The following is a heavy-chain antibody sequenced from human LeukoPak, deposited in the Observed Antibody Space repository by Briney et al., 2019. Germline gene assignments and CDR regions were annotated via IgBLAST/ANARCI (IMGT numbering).Heavy chain of an antibody. Sequence: ASVRLSCTASGYTFTSYDINWVRQAPGQGLEWMGWMNPNSGNTAYAQKLQGRVTMTRNTSISTAYMELSGLRSEDTAVYYCARGTKSFDYWGQGNLVTVSS. CDR3: ARGTKSFDY. CDR1: GYTFTSYD. J-gene: IGHJ4*02. CDR2: MNPNSGNT. V-gene: IGHV1-8*01.